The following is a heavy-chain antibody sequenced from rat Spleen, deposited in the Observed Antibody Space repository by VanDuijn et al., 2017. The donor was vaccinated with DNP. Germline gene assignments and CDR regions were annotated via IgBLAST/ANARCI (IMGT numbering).Heavy chain of an antibody. CDR3: ARPMDYYSGGFAY. D-gene: IGHD1-1*01. Sequence: EVQLVESGGGLVQPGGSLKLSCAASGFTFSDYYMAWVRQAPAKGLEWVAYITYDGGSTYYEDSVKGRFTISRDNAKSTLYLQMNSLRSEDMATYYCARPMDYYSGGFAYWGQGTLVTVSS. J-gene: IGHJ3*01. CDR2: ITYDGGST. CDR1: GFTFSDYY. V-gene: IGHV5-22*01.